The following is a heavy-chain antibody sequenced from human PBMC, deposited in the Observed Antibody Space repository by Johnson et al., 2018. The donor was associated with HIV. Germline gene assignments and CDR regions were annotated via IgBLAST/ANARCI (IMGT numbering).Heavy chain of an antibody. CDR3: ARGAYSSSWHASDASDI. CDR2: ISTSGNTI. V-gene: IGHV3-11*01. Sequence: VQLVESGGGLVQPGGSLRLSCAASGFTFSDYYMSWIRQAPGKGLEWVSYISTSGNTIYYADSVKGRFTISRDNSKNTLYVQMNSLRAEDTALYYCARGAYSSSWHASDASDIWGQGTMVTVSS. D-gene: IGHD6-13*01. J-gene: IGHJ3*02. CDR1: GFTFSDYY.